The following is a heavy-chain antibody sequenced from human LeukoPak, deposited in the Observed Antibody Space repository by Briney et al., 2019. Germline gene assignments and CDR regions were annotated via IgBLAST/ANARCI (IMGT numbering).Heavy chain of an antibody. CDR1: GGSISGYY. V-gene: IGHV4-59*12. Sequence: SDTLSLTCTVSGGSISGYYWSWIRQPPGKGLEWIGYIYYTGSTNYNPSLKSRVTISVDTSKNQFSLKLSSVTAADTAVYYCARDRIVVVPAAIYYYYYMDVWSKGTTVTVSS. D-gene: IGHD2-2*01. CDR2: IYYTGST. J-gene: IGHJ6*03. CDR3: ARDRIVVVPAAIYYYYYMDV.